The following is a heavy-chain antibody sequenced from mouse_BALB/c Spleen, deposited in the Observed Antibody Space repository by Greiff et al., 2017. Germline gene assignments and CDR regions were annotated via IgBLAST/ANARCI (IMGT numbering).Heavy chain of an antibody. CDR3: ARHGYDGDRVMDD. CDR1: GFTFSSYA. D-gene: IGHD2-3*01. J-gene: IGHJ4*01. CDR2: ISSGGSYT. V-gene: IGHV5-9-3*01. Sequence: EVQLVESGGGLVKPGGSLKLSCAASGFTFSSYAMSWVRQTPEKRLEWVATISSGGSYTYYPDSVKGRFTISSDNAKNTLYLQMSSLRSEDTAMYYCARHGYDGDRVMDDWGQGTSVTVSS.